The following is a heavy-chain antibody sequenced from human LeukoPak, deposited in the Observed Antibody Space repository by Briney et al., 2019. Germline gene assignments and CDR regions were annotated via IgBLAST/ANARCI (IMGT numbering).Heavy chain of an antibody. V-gene: IGHV3-66*01. D-gene: IGHD4-17*01. Sequence: GGSLRLSCAASGFTVSSNYMSWVRQAPGKGLEWISVIYSGGSTYYADSVKGRFTISRDNSKSTLFLQMNSLRAEDTAVYFCAWLGTTVTHFDYWGQGTLVTVSS. CDR3: AWLGTTVTHFDY. J-gene: IGHJ4*02. CDR2: IYSGGST. CDR1: GFTVSSNY.